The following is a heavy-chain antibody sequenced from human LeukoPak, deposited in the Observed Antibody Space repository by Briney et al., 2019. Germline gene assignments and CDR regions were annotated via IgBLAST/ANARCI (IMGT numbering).Heavy chain of an antibody. Sequence: PSETLSLTCTVSGGSISSYYWSWIRQPPGKGLEWIGYIYYSGSTNYNPSLKSRVTMSVDTSKNQFSLKLSSVTAADTAVYYCATGADSSGYPLFDYWGQGTLVTVSS. CDR1: GGSISSYY. CDR3: ATGADSSGYPLFDY. J-gene: IGHJ4*02. CDR2: IYYSGST. V-gene: IGHV4-59*12. D-gene: IGHD3-22*01.